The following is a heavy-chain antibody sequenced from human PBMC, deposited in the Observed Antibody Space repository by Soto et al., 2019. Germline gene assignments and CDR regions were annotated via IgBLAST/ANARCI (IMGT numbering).Heavy chain of an antibody. CDR2: ISGSGGST. CDR1: GFTFSSYA. D-gene: IGHD6-13*01. CDR3: AKAFRNGYSSSWYFYYYMDV. Sequence: GGSLRLSCAASGFTFSSYAMSWVRQAPGKGLEWVSAISGSGGSTYYADSVKGRFTISRDKSKNTLYLQMNSLRAEDTAVYYCAKAFRNGYSSSWYFYYYMDVWGKGTTVTVSS. J-gene: IGHJ6*03. V-gene: IGHV3-23*01.